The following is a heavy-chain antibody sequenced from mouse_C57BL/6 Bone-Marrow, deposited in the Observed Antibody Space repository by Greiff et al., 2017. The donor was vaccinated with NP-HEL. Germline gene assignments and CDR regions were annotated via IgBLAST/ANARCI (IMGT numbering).Heavy chain of an antibody. J-gene: IGHJ3*01. CDR1: GYTFTSYW. CDR3: AKSMKWLPPWFAY. V-gene: IGHV1-53*01. Sequence: VQLQQPGTELVKPGASVKLSCKASGYTFTSYWMHWVKQRPGQGLEWIGNINPSNGGTNYNEKLKSKATLTVDKSSSTAYMQLSSLTSEDSAVYYCAKSMKWLPPWFAYWGQGTLVTVSA. D-gene: IGHD2-2*01. CDR2: INPSNGGT.